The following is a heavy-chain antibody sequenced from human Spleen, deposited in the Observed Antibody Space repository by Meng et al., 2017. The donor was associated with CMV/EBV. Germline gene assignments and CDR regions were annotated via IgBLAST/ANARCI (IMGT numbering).Heavy chain of an antibody. D-gene: IGHD2-21*02. J-gene: IGHJ4*02. CDR3: ARVVTALWGYYFDY. V-gene: IGHV4-4*02. CDR2: IYHSGST. Sequence: GELETSGPGLVKPSGALSLTCAVSGGSISSSNWWSWVRQPPGKGLEWIGEIYHSGSTNYNPSLKSRVTISVDKSKNQFSLKLSSVTAADTAVYYCARVVTALWGYYFDYWGQGTLVTVSS. CDR1: GGSISSSNW.